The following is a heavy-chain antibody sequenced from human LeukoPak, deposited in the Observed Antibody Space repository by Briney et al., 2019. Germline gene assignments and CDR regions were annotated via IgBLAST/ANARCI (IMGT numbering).Heavy chain of an antibody. J-gene: IGHJ5*02. CDR2: IYYSGST. D-gene: IGHD2-15*01. Sequence: SETLSLTCTVSGGSISSYYWSWIRQPPGKGLEWIGYIYYSGSTYYNPSLRSRVTISVDTSKNQFSLKLSSVTAADTAVYYCARRNIVVVVASAGFDPWGQGTLVTVSS. V-gene: IGHV4-59*08. CDR3: ARRNIVVVVASAGFDP. CDR1: GGSISSYY.